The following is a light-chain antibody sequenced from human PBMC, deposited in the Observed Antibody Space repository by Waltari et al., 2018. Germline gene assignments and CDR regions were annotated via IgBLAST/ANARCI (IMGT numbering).Light chain of an antibody. CDR1: QSISTY. J-gene: IGKJ4*01. V-gene: IGKV1-39*01. CDR3: QQSYSAVALT. CDR2: SAS. Sequence: DLQMTQSPSSLSASVGDRVTITCRASQSISTYLNWYQQKPGKAPKLLIYSASALQSGVPSRFSGSGSGTDFTLTISGLQPEDFAIYYCQQSYSAVALTFGGGTRVEIK.